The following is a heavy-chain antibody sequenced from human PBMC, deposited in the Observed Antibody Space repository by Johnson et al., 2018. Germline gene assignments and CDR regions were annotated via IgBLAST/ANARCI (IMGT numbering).Heavy chain of an antibody. V-gene: IGHV4-59*01. J-gene: IGHJ1*01. CDR2: VYHSGST. CDR3: ARGGEYFQD. D-gene: IGHD6-25*01. CDR1: GGSISSYW. Sequence: QVQLQESDPGLVKPSETLSLTCTVPGGSISSYWWSWIRQPPGKGLEYIGYVYHSGSTIYNPSLESRVTISIDTSKNQFSLKLRSVTAADTAMYYCARGGEYFQDWGQGTLVTVSS.